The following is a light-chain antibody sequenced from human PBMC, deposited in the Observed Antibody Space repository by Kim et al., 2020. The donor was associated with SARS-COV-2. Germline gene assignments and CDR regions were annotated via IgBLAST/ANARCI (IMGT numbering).Light chain of an antibody. Sequence: AIRITQSPSSLSASTGDRVTITCRASQGISSYLAWYQQKPGKAPKLLIYAASTLQSGVPSRFSGSGFGTDFTLTISCLQSEDFATYYCQQYYSYPPLTFGGGTKVDIK. CDR1: QGISSY. CDR2: AAS. V-gene: IGKV1-8*01. J-gene: IGKJ4*01. CDR3: QQYYSYPPLT.